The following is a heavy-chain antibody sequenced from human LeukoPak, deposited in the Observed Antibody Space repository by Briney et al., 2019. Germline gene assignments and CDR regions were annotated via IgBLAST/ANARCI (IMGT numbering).Heavy chain of an antibody. J-gene: IGHJ5*02. CDR3: ARPRGDAAGVETWFDP. CDR2: IIPSVGLT. D-gene: IGHD6-13*01. Sequence: VASVKVSCKASGYTFTGYYMHWVRQAPGQGLEWMGKIIPSVGLTRYAEKFQGRLTLTGDTSTTTAYMELSSLTSDDTAVYYCARPRGDAAGVETWFDPWGPGTLVIVSS. V-gene: IGHV1-46*01. CDR1: GYTFTGYY.